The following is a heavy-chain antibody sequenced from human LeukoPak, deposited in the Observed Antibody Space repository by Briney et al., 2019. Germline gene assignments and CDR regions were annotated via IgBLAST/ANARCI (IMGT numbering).Heavy chain of an antibody. CDR1: GFTFDDYG. CDR2: INWNGGST. D-gene: IGHD2-15*01. J-gene: IGHJ3*02. CDR3: ARVKAGSGGDDAFDI. V-gene: IGHV3-20*04. Sequence: PGGSLRLSCAASGFTFDDYGMSWVRQAPGKGLEWVSGINWNGGSTGYADSVKGRFTISRDNAKNSLYLQMNSLRAEDTALYYCARVKAGSGGDDAFDIWGQGTMVTVSS.